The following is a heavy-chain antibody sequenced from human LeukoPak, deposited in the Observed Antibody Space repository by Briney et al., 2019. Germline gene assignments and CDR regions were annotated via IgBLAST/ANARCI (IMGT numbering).Heavy chain of an antibody. Sequence: GGSLRLSCAAFGFTFNAYAMHWVRQAPGKGLEWVSGISWNGGTIDYADSVKGRFTISRDNAKNSLYLQMNSLRPEDMALYYCAKGPTYSSSSLFDYWGQGILVAVSS. J-gene: IGHJ4*02. V-gene: IGHV3-9*03. CDR3: AKGPTYSSSSLFDY. D-gene: IGHD6-6*01. CDR1: GFTFNAYA. CDR2: ISWNGGTI.